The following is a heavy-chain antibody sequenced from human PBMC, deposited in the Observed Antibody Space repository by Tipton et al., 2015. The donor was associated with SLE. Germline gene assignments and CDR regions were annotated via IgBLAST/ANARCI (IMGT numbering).Heavy chain of an antibody. CDR1: GDSISFYY. CDR2: VHYSVST. CDR3: ARAQRLVRWFDP. J-gene: IGHJ5*02. Sequence: TLSLTCPVSGDSISFYYWTWIRQPPGKGLEWIGHVHYSVSTNYNPSLRSRITISLDTSKNQFSLKMNSVTAADTAVYYCARAQRLVRWFDPWGQGTLVTVSS. V-gene: IGHV4-59*01. D-gene: IGHD6-13*01.